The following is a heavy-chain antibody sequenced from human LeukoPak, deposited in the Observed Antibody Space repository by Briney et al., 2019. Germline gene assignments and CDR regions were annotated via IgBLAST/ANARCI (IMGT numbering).Heavy chain of an antibody. V-gene: IGHV3-23*01. CDR1: GFTFSSYA. D-gene: IGHD2-2*01. CDR2: ISGSGGST. J-gene: IGHJ4*02. Sequence: GGSLRLSCAASGFTFSSYAMSWVRQAPGKGLEWVSAISGSGGSTYYADSVKGRFTISRDNSKNTLYLQMNSLRAEDTAVYYCAKGSHIVAVPAYYFDYWGQGTLVTVSS. CDR3: AKGSHIVAVPAYYFDY.